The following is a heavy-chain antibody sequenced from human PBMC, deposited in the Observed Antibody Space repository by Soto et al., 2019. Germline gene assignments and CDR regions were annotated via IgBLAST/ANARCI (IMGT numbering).Heavy chain of an antibody. CDR1: GFSLSTSGVG. CDR3: AHTSIAVAGFDY. J-gene: IGHJ4*02. V-gene: IGHV2-5*01. Sequence: QITLKESGPTLVKPTQTLTLTCTFSGFSLSTSGVGVGWIRQPPGKALEWLALIYWNDDKRYSPSLKSRLTITKDTPKHQVVLTMTNMDPVDTATYCCAHTSIAVAGFDYWGQGTLVTVSS. CDR2: IYWNDDK. D-gene: IGHD6-19*01.